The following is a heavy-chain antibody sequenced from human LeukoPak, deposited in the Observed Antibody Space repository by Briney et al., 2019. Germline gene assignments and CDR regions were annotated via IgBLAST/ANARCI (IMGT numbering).Heavy chain of an antibody. Sequence: PSETLFLTCTVSGGSISSSSYYWGWIRQPPGKGLEWIGSIYYSGSTYYNPSLKSRVTISVDTSKNQFSLKLSSVTAADTAVYYCARAIAVAGTDFDYWGQGTLVTVSS. CDR1: GGSISSSSYY. D-gene: IGHD6-19*01. J-gene: IGHJ4*02. CDR2: IYYSGST. CDR3: ARAIAVAGTDFDY. V-gene: IGHV4-39*07.